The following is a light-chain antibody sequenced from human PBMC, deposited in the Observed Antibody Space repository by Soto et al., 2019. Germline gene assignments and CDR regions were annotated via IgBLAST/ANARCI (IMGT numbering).Light chain of an antibody. CDR3: ATWDSALSAGV. CDR1: TSNIGDNS. CDR2: DNT. J-gene: IGLJ3*02. Sequence: QSVLTQPPSISAAPGQMVAISCSGTTSNIGDNSVSWYQHLPGTAPKVLIYDNTRQPLGIPDRFSGSKSGTSATLTITGLQTGDEADYYCATWDSALSAGVFGGGTKLTVL. V-gene: IGLV1-51*01.